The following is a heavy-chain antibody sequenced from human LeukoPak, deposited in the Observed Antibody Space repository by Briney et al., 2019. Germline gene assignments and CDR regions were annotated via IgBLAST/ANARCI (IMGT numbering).Heavy chain of an antibody. CDR2: IYYSGST. Sequence: SETLSLTCTVSGGSISNYYWTWIRQPPGKGLEWIGYIYYSGSTKYNPSLRSRVTISVDTSKDQFSLKLSSLTAADTAVYYCARRRAVPGFYYFDYWGQGALVTVSS. D-gene: IGHD2/OR15-2a*01. CDR1: GGSISNYY. V-gene: IGHV4-59*08. CDR3: ARRRAVPGFYYFDY. J-gene: IGHJ4*02.